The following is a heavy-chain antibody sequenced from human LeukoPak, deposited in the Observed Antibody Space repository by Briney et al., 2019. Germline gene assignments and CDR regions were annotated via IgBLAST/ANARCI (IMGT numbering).Heavy chain of an antibody. CDR1: GFTFSDSY. J-gene: IGHJ4*02. Sequence: GGSLRLSCAASGFTFSDSYMTWIRQAPGKGLEWVSYISSRGTTIYYADSVKGRFTIPRDNAKNSLYLQMDSLRVEDTAVYYCAGGSGWTTNYWGQGTLVTVSS. D-gene: IGHD3-3*01. CDR2: ISSRGTTI. CDR3: AGGSGWTTNY. V-gene: IGHV3-11*04.